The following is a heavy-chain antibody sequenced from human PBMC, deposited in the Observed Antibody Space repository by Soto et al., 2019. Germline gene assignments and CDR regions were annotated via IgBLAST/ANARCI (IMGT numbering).Heavy chain of an antibody. CDR3: AGVIYYGMDV. V-gene: IGHV1-18*01. CDR2: INAGNGNT. Sequence: GTSVKVTCEDSGYTYSTNGCSWVRQAPGQRLEWMGWINAGNGNTKYSQKFQGRVTMTRNTSISTAYMELSSLTSEDTAVYYCAGVIYYGMDVWGQGTTVTVSS. CDR1: GYTYSTNG. J-gene: IGHJ6*02.